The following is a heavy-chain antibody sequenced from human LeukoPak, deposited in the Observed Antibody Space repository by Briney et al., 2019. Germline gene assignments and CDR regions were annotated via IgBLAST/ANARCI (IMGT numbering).Heavy chain of an antibody. D-gene: IGHD5-18*01. Sequence: PGGSLRLSCAASGFTFSSYAMSWVRQAPGKGLEWVSAISGSGGSTYYADSVKGRFTISRDNSKNTLYLQTNSLRAEDTAVYYCAKDPGYSYGYFDYWGQGTLVTVSS. V-gene: IGHV3-23*01. CDR2: ISGSGGST. J-gene: IGHJ4*02. CDR3: AKDPGYSYGYFDY. CDR1: GFTFSSYA.